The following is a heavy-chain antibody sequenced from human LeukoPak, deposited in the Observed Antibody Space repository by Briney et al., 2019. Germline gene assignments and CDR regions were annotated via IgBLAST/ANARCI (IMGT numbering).Heavy chain of an antibody. CDR2: MRPDGSDK. J-gene: IGHJ4*02. CDR1: GFTFITYA. CDR3: AKVDLWSGYYTGIEY. V-gene: IGHV3-30*02. D-gene: IGHD3-3*01. Sequence: GGSLRLSCAASGFTFITYAMHWVRQAPGKGLEWVAFMRPDGSDKYYADSVKGRFTISRDNSKNTLYLQMNSLRAEGTAVYYCAKVDLWSGYYTGIEYWGQGTLVTVSS.